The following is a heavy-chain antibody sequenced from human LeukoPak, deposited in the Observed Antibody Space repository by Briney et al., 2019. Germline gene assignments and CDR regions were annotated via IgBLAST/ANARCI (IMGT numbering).Heavy chain of an antibody. Sequence: ASVKVSCKASGYTFTGYYMHWVRQAPGQGLEWMGWINPNSGGTNYAQKFQGRVTMTRDTSISTAYMELSRLRSDDTAVYYRARSMDIVDTITQGYWGQGTLVTVSS. D-gene: IGHD5-12*01. CDR2: INPNSGGT. CDR1: GYTFTGYY. V-gene: IGHV1-2*02. CDR3: ARSMDIVDTITQGY. J-gene: IGHJ4*02.